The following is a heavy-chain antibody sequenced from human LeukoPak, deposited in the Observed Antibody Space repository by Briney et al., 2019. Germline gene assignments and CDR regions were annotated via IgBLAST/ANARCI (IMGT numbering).Heavy chain of an antibody. CDR2: INPNSGGT. CDR3: ARGRGILTPFDY. V-gene: IGHV1-2*02. CDR1: GYTLTELS. J-gene: IGHJ4*02. D-gene: IGHD3-9*01. Sequence: ASVKVSCKVSGYTLTELSMHWVRQAPGQGLEWMGWINPNSGGTNYAQKFQGRVTMTRDTSISTAYMELSRLRSDDTAVYYCARGRGILTPFDYWGQGTLVTVSS.